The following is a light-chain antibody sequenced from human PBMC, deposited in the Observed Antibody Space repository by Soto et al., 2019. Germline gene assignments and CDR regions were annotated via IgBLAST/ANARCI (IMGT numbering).Light chain of an antibody. J-gene: IGLJ3*02. V-gene: IGLV2-14*01. CDR3: SSYTRSGTVV. CDR1: SSDVGGSNY. CDR2: DV. Sequence: QSVLTQPASVSGWPGQSITIYCTGTSSDVGGSNYVSWYQLSPGKAPKLLIYDVDRPSEVSNRFSGSKSGNTASLTISGLQAEDEAEYYCSSYTRSGTVVFGGGTKRTVL.